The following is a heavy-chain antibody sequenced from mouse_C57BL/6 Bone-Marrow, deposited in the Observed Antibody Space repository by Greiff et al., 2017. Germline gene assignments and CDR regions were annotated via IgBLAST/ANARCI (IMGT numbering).Heavy chain of an antibody. CDR3: AILTAY. V-gene: IGHV1-74*01. CDR2: IHPSDSDT. CDR1: GYTFTSYW. Sequence: VQLQQPGAELVKPGASVKVSCKASGYTFTSYWMHWVKQRPGQGLEWIGRIHPSDSDTNYNQKFKGKATLTVEQSSSTAYMPLSRRTSGDSAVYYCAILTAYWGQGTLVTVSA. J-gene: IGHJ3*01.